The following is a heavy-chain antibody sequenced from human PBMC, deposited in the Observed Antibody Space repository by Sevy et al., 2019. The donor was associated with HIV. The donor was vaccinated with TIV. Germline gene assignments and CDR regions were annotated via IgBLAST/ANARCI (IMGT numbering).Heavy chain of an antibody. J-gene: IGHJ4*02. CDR1: GFTFNKFA. CDR2: ISRKSLGT. V-gene: IGHV3-23*01. CDR3: AKEGNNSPDRFES. Sequence: GGSLRLSCAASGFTFNKFAMSWVRQAPGKGLEWVSAISRKSLGTYYADPVKGRFSISRDDSKNMLHLQMSSLRGDDTAVSYCAKEGNNSPDRFESWGQGTLVTVSS. D-gene: IGHD1-1*01.